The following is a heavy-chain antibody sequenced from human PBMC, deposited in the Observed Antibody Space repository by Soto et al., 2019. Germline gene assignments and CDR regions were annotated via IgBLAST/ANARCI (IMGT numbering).Heavy chain of an antibody. J-gene: IGHJ4*02. Sequence: QVQLVQSGAEVKKPGSSVKVSCKASGGTFSSYTISWVRQAPGQGLEWMGRMIPSLGISNYAQKFQARVTITAYKSTRTAYMELSSLRSEDTAVYYCARADYGGQYYFDYWGQGTLVTVSS. CDR3: ARADYGGQYYFDY. CDR2: MIPSLGIS. CDR1: GGTFSSYT. D-gene: IGHD4-17*01. V-gene: IGHV1-69*02.